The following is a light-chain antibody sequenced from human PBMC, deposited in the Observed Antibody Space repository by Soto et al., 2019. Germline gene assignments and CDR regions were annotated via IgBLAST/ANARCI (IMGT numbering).Light chain of an antibody. CDR1: QSISPY. CDR3: QQSDSYPWT. CDR2: MAS. V-gene: IGKV1-5*03. J-gene: IGKJ1*01. Sequence: IQMTQSPSTLSASAGDRVTITCRASQSISPYLAWYQQKPGKAPKLLIYMASSLKSVVPSRFSGSGSGTEFTLTSSSLQPDDFATYYCQQSDSYPWTFGQGTQVDIK.